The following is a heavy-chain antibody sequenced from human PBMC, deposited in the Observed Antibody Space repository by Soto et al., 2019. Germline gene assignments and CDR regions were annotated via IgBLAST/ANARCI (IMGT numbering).Heavy chain of an antibody. CDR2: IWYDGSNK. D-gene: IGHD3-22*01. CDR3: ARGPGEGYYYDSSGYSDMDV. CDR1: GFTFSSYG. V-gene: IGHV3-33*01. Sequence: QVQLVESGGGVVQPGRSLRLSCAASGFTFSSYGMHWVRQAPGKGLEWVAVIWYDGSNKYYADSVKGRVTISRDNSKNTLYLQMNSLRAEDTAVYYCARGPGEGYYYDSSGYSDMDVWGQGTTVTVSS. J-gene: IGHJ6*02.